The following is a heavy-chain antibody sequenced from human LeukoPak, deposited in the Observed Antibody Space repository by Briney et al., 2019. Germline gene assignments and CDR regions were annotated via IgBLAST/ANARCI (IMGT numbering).Heavy chain of an antibody. CDR1: GFAFSTYS. V-gene: IGHV3-21*01. Sequence: GGSLRLSCAASGFAFSTYSMNWVRQPPGKGLKWVASISLNSAAIYYADSVKGRFTISRDNAKNSLHLQMDSLRAEDTAVYYCTKHITTGATTPSYYSMDVWGQGTTVTVSS. CDR3: TKHITTGATTPSYYSMDV. D-gene: IGHD3-22*01. J-gene: IGHJ6*02. CDR2: ISLNSAAI.